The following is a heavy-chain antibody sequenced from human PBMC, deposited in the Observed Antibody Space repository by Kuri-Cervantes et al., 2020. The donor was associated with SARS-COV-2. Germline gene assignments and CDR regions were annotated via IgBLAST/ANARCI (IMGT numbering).Heavy chain of an antibody. Sequence: SETLSLTCTVSGGSISSGDYYWSWIRQPPGKGLEWIGYIYYSGSTYYNPSLKSRVTISVDRSKNQFSLKLSSVTAADTAVYYCARENKGSFDYWGQGTLVTVSS. CDR2: IYYSGST. J-gene: IGHJ4*02. CDR3: ARENKGSFDY. CDR1: GGSISSGDYY. V-gene: IGHV4-30-4*08.